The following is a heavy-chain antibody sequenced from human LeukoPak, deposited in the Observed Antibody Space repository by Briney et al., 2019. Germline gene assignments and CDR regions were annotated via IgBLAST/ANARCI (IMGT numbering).Heavy chain of an antibody. V-gene: IGHV4-34*01. CDR1: GGSFSGYY. J-gene: IGHJ4*02. Sequence: SETLSLTCAVHGGSFSGYYWSWIRQPPGKGLEWIGEINHSGSTNYNPSLKSRVTISLDTSKNQFSLKLSSVTAADTAVYYCARGEIMITFGGAFYFDFWGQGTLVTVSS. D-gene: IGHD3-16*01. CDR2: INHSGST. CDR3: ARGEIMITFGGAFYFDF.